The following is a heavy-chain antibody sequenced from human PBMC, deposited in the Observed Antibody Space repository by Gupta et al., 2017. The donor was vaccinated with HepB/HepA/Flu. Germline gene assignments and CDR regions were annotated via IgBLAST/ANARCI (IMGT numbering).Heavy chain of an antibody. Sequence: QLQLQASGPGLVKPSETLSLTCPVSGGCISSSSYYWGWIRQPPGKGLEWIGSIYYSGSTYYNPSLKSRVTISVDTSKNQFSLKLSSVTAADTAVYYCARHSYYDFWSGYSSYYFDYWGQGTLVTVSS. D-gene: IGHD3-3*01. CDR1: GGCISSSSYY. CDR2: IYYSGST. J-gene: IGHJ4*02. V-gene: IGHV4-39*01. CDR3: ARHSYYDFWSGYSSYYFDY.